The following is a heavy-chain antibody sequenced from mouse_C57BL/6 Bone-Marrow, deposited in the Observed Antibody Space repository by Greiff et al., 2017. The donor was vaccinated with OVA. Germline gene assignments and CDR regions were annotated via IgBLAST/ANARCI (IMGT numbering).Heavy chain of an antibody. D-gene: IGHD2-3*01. CDR3: TRRWLLGMDY. CDR1: GFNIKDDY. CDR2: IDPENGDT. Sequence: VQLKESGAELVRPGASVKLSCTASGFNIKDDYMHWVKQRPEQGLEWIGWIDPENGDTEYASKFQGKATITADTSSNTAYLQLSSLTSEDTAVYYCTRRWLLGMDYWGQGTSVTVSS. V-gene: IGHV14-4*01. J-gene: IGHJ4*01.